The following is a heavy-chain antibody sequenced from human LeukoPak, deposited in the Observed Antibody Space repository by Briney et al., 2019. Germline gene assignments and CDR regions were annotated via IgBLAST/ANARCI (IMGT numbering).Heavy chain of an antibody. V-gene: IGHV1-69*06. J-gene: IGHJ3*02. Sequence: SVNVSCKASGGTFRSYASSWVRQAPGQGLEWMGGIIPIFGTSNYAQKFQGRVTITADKSTSTAYMELSSLRSEDTAVYYCAREGGGARVKTGVTGHIQTDAFDIWGQGTMVTVSS. CDR3: AREGGGARVKTGVTGHIQTDAFDI. D-gene: IGHD7-27*01. CDR1: GGTFRSYA. CDR2: IIPIFGTS.